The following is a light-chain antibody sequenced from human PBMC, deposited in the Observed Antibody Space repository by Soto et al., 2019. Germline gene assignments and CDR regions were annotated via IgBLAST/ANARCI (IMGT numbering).Light chain of an antibody. Sequence: DTQMTQSPSSVSASVGDSVTISCRASQDIHTWLAWYQQKPGKAPNLLIYGASILQSGVPSRFSGSGSGTDFTLTISSLQPEDSATYYCQQANSFPFTFGPGTKVDV. CDR2: GAS. CDR1: QDIHTW. CDR3: QQANSFPFT. J-gene: IGKJ3*01. V-gene: IGKV1-12*01.